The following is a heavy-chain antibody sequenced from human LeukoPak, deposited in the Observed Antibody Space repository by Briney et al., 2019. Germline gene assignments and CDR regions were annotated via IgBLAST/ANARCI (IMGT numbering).Heavy chain of an antibody. J-gene: IGHJ4*02. CDR1: GFTFTSYG. V-gene: IGHV3-30*18. CDR2: ISYDGGNK. Sequence: GGSLRLSCAASGFTFTSYGIHWVRQAPGKGLEWVAVISYDGGNKYYADSVQGRFTISRDTSKNTLYLQMNSLRAEDTAVYYCAKDFCSGTSCYLFDYWGQGTLVTVSS. D-gene: IGHD2-2*01. CDR3: AKDFCSGTSCYLFDY.